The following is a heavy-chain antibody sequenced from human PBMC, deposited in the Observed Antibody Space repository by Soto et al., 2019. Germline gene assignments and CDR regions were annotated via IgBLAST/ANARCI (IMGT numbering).Heavy chain of an antibody. D-gene: IGHD3-3*01. J-gene: IGHJ4*02. CDR1: GYTFTSYG. V-gene: IGHV1-18*04. Sequence: QVHLVQCGAEVKKPGASVKVSCKASGYTFTSYGISWVRQVPVQWLEWMGWISAYNVNTNYAQKLQGRVTMTTDTSKSTAYMELRSLRSDDTDGYYWAREIARGILEWYSWGQGTLVTVSS. CDR3: AREIARGILEWYS. CDR2: ISAYNVNT.